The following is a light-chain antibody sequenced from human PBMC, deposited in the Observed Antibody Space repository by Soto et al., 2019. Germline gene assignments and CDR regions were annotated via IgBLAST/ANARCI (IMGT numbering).Light chain of an antibody. CDR2: RNN. CDR1: SSNIGSNY. J-gene: IGLJ2*01. V-gene: IGLV1-47*01. Sequence: QSVLTQPPSASGTPGQRVTISCSGSSSNIGSNYVYWYQQLPGTAPNLLIYRNNQRPSGVPDRFSGSKSGTSASLAISGLRSEDKADYYCAAWDDSLRGSVVFGGGTKLTVL. CDR3: AAWDDSLRGSVV.